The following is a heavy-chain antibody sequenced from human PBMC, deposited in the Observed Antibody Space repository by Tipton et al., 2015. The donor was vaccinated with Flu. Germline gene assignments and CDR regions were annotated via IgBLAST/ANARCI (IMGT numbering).Heavy chain of an antibody. D-gene: IGHD3-10*01. Sequence: QSGPEVKKPGASVKVSCKASGYTFTGYYMHWVRQAPGQGLEWMGWISAYNGNTNYAQKLQGRVTMTTDTSTSTAYMELRSLRSDDTAVYYCASWGYYGSGSYYQFDPWGQGTLVTVSS. V-gene: IGHV1-18*04. CDR1: GYTFTGYY. CDR2: ISAYNGNT. CDR3: ASWGYYGSGSYYQFDP. J-gene: IGHJ5*02.